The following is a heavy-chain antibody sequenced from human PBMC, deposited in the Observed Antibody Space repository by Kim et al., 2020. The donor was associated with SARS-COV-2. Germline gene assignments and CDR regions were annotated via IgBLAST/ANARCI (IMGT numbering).Heavy chain of an antibody. CDR2: T. Sequence: TVYAQRFQGRVYMTRDRSANTAYMELRSLTSDDTAVYFCTRGSPYFPFDYWGQGTLLNVSS. D-gene: IGHD3-10*01. J-gene: IGHJ4*02. CDR3: TRGSPYFPFDY. V-gene: IGHV1-18*01.